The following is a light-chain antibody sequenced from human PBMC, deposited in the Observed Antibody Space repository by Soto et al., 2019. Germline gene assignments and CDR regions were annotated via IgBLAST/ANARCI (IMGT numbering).Light chain of an antibody. Sequence: NFMLTQPHSVSESPGKTVTISCTRSSGSIASNYVQWYQQRPGSAPTTVIYEDNQRPSGVPDRLSGSIDSSSNSASLTISGLKTEDEADYYCQSYDSSIPVVFGGGTKLTVL. CDR1: SGSIASNY. CDR2: EDN. J-gene: IGLJ2*01. CDR3: QSYDSSIPVV. V-gene: IGLV6-57*04.